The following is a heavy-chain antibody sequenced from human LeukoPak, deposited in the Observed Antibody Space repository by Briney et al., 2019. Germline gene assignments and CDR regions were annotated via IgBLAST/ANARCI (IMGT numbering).Heavy chain of an antibody. Sequence: GGSLRLSCAASGFTVSSNYMSWVRQAPGKGLEWVSVLYSGGDTYYADSVKGRFTISRDNSKNTLYLQMNSLRVEDTAVYYCARRERFCSSNSCFPGTYFDYWGQGTLVTVSS. D-gene: IGHD2-2*01. CDR1: GFTVSSNY. V-gene: IGHV3-66*04. CDR3: ARRERFCSSNSCFPGTYFDY. J-gene: IGHJ4*02. CDR2: LYSGGDT.